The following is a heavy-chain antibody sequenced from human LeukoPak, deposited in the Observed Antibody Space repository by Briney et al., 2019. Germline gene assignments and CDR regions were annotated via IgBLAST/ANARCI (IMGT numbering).Heavy chain of an antibody. Sequence: SVKVSCKASGGTFSSYAISWVRQAPGQGLEWMGGIIPIFGTANYAQKFQGRVTITADESTSTAYMELSSLRSEDTAVYYCARDLGYCSSTSCYSYYYYYMDVWGKGTTATVSS. V-gene: IGHV1-69*13. CDR3: ARDLGYCSSTSCYSYYYYYMDV. J-gene: IGHJ6*03. CDR1: GGTFSSYA. D-gene: IGHD2-2*01. CDR2: IIPIFGTA.